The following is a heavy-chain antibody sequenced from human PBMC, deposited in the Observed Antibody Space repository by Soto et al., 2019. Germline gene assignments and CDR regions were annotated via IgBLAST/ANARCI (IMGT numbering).Heavy chain of an antibody. Sequence: EVQLVESGGGLVQPGGSLRLPCEPSGLTVSSNYMSGVRQAPGKGLEWVSVIYSGGSTYYADSVKGRFTISRDNSKNTLYLQMNSLRAEDTAVYYCARDARLYDYGDYAAGSYWGQGTLVTVSS. CDR2: IYSGGST. J-gene: IGHJ4*02. CDR1: GLTVSSNY. CDR3: ARDARLYDYGDYAAGSY. D-gene: IGHD4-17*01. V-gene: IGHV3-66*01.